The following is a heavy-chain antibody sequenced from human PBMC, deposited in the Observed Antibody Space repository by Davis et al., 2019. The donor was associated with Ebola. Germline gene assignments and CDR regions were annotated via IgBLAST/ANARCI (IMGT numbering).Heavy chain of an antibody. V-gene: IGHV3-73*01. D-gene: IGHD4-17*01. Sequence: SLMISCASSWSIFSGSSTNWVRHFPGKGFEWVRRIRIKTNCYATAYAASVKGRVTISRDDSKNMAYLQMNRQKTEDTAGYYCTSTTVTVDYWGQGTLVTVSS. CDR2: IRIKTNCYAT. J-gene: IGHJ4*02. CDR3: TSTTVTVDY. CDR1: WSIFSGSS.